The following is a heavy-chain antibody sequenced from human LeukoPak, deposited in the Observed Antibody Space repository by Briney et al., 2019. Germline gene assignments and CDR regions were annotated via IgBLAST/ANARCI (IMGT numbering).Heavy chain of an antibody. V-gene: IGHV3-23*01. CDR1: GFTFSSYA. Sequence: GGSLRLSCAASGFTFSSYAMSWVRQAPGKGLEWVSAISGSGGSTYYADSVKGRFTISRDNSKNTLYLQMNSLRAEDTAVYYCAKASFNVDTVMVTSYWGQGTLVTVSS. D-gene: IGHD5-18*01. J-gene: IGHJ4*02. CDR3: AKASFNVDTVMVTSY. CDR2: ISGSGGST.